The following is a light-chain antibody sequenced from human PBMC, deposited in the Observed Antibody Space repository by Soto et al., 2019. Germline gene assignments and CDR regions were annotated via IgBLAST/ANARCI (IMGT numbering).Light chain of an antibody. J-gene: IGKJ3*01. Sequence: EIVLTQSPGTLSLSPGERATLSCRASQSVSSSYLAWYQQKPGQAPRLLIYGASSRATGIPDRFSGSGSGTDFTLTISRLEPDDCAVYYCQQYGSSPFTFGPGTKVYIK. CDR1: QSVSSSY. CDR2: GAS. CDR3: QQYGSSPFT. V-gene: IGKV3-20*01.